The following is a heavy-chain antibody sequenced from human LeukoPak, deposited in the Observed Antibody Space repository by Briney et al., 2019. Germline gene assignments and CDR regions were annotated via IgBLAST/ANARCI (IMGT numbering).Heavy chain of an antibody. J-gene: IGHJ3*02. V-gene: IGHV1-2*04. D-gene: IGHD6-13*01. Sequence: ASVKVSCKASGYTFTGYYMHWVRQAPGQGLEWMRWINPNSGGTNYAQKFQGWVTMTRDTSISTAYMELSRLRSDDTAVYYCATGIAAAGTDAFDIWGQGTMVTVSS. CDR1: GYTFTGYY. CDR3: ATGIAAAGTDAFDI. CDR2: INPNSGGT.